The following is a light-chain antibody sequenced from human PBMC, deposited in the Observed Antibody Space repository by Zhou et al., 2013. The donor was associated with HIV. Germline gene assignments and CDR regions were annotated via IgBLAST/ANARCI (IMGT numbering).Light chain of an antibody. CDR2: DAS. CDR3: QQSDSLPPS. V-gene: IGKV1-33*01. J-gene: IGKJ4*01. Sequence: DIQMTQSPSTLSASVGDRVTITCRASQGISSYLAWYQQKPGKAPKLLIYDASNLETGVPSRFSGSGSGTDFTVTISSLQPEDIGTYYCQQSDSLPPSFGGGTKVEIK. CDR1: QGISSY.